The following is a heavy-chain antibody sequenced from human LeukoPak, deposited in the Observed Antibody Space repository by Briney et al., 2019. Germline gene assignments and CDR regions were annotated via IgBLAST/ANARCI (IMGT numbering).Heavy chain of an antibody. CDR1: RYSLINNNY. CDR3: ARTSLTGILHDFDH. J-gene: IGHJ4*02. V-gene: IGHV4-38-2*01. CDR2: IYHGEST. Sequence: SETLSLTCAVSRYSLINNNYRGWIRQPPGKGLEWIGHIYHGESTYYNPSLKRRVTISVDTSKNQFSVKLNSVTAADTAVYYCARTSLTGILHDFDHWGQGTLVTVSS. D-gene: IGHD3-9*01.